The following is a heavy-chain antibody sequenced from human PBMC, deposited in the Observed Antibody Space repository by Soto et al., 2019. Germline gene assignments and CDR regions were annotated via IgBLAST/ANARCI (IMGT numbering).Heavy chain of an antibody. CDR3: ARHKTEFCSTASCYHLTLGRPMDV. V-gene: IGHV5-51*01. CDR1: GYSFTKYW. CDR2: IYPGDSST. J-gene: IGHJ6*03. D-gene: IGHD2-2*01. Sequence: GESLKISCYVSGYSFTKYWIAWVRQMPGKGLEWMGIIYPGDSSTKYSPSFQGQVTISADKSTSTAYLQWSSLEASDTAMYYCARHKTEFCSTASCYHLTLGRPMDVWGKGTTVTVSS.